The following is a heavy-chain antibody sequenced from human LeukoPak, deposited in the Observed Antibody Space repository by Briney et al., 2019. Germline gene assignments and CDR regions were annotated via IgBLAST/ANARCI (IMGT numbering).Heavy chain of an antibody. CDR2: INHSGST. J-gene: IGHJ5*02. CDR3: ARGLWWCSTRRGCWFDP. V-gene: IGHV4-34*01. D-gene: IGHD2-8*02. Sequence: PSETLSLTCAVYGGSFSGYYWSWIRQPPGKGLEWIGEINHSGSTNYNPSLKSRVTISVDTSKTQFSLKLSSVTAADTAVYYCARGLWWCSTRRGCWFDPWGQGTLVTVSS. CDR1: GGSFSGYY.